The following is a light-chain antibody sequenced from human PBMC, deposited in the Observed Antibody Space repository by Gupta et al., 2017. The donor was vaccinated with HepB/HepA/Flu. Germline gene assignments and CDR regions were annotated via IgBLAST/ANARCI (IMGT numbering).Light chain of an antibody. Sequence: EIVLTQSPGTLSLSPGERATLSCRASQTVSSYLAWYQQKRGQAPRLLIYDGSTRATCIPSRFSGSGSGTDFTLTITSLEPEDFAFYYCEHRCNWPFTFGQGTKLEIK. J-gene: IGKJ2*01. CDR3: EHRCNWPFT. CDR1: QTVSSY. V-gene: IGKV3-11*01. CDR2: DGS.